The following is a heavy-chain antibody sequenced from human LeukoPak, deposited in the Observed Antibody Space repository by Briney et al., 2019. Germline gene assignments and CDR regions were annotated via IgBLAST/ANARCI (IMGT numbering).Heavy chain of an antibody. D-gene: IGHD5-12*01. J-gene: IGHJ4*02. CDR3: ARVSGYDWESFYDY. Sequence: GSLRLSCAASGFTFSTYNMNWVRQAPGKGLEWIGYIYYSGSTNYNPSLKSRVTISVDTSKNQFSLKLSSVTAADTAMYYCARVSGYDWESFYDYWGQGSLVTVSS. V-gene: IGHV4-59*01. CDR2: IYYSGST. CDR1: GFTFSTYN.